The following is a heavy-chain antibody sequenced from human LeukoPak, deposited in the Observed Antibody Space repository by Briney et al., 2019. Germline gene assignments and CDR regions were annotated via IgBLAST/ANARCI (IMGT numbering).Heavy chain of an antibody. J-gene: IGHJ4*02. CDR1: GCSISSGGYS. CDR2: IYHSGST. Sequence: PSQTLSLTCAVSGCSISSGGYSWSWIRQPPGKGLEWIGYIYHSGSTYYNPSLKSRVTISVDRSKNQFSLKLSSVTAADTAVYYCARVQYCGGDCYPYYFDYWGQGTLVTVSS. CDR3: ARVQYCGGDCYPYYFDY. V-gene: IGHV4-30-2*01. D-gene: IGHD2-21*02.